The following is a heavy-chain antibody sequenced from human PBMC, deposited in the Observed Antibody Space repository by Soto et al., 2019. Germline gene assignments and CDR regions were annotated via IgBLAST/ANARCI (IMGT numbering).Heavy chain of an antibody. J-gene: IGHJ4*02. D-gene: IGHD6-19*01. CDR1: GGSSGAYF. V-gene: IGHV4-59*01. CDR3: ARPSVPATRGPLDY. CDR2: IYYTGAT. Sequence: SETLSLTCTVSGGSSGAYFWNWVRQPPGKRLEWIGNIYYTGATSYNPSLESRVTISLDTSKSQFSLRLSSVTAADTAVYYCARPSVPATRGPLDYWGQGALVTVSS.